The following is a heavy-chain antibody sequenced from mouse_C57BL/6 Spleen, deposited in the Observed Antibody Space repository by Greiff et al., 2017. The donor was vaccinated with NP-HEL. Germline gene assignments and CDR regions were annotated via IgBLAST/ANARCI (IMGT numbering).Heavy chain of an antibody. V-gene: IGHV1-22*01. CDR3: ARREAYYYSSYAMDY. D-gene: IGHD1-1*01. CDR1: GYTFTDYN. J-gene: IGHJ4*01. Sequence: VHVKQSGPELVKPGASVKMSCKASGYTFTDYNMHWVKQSHGKSLEWIGYINPNNGGTSYNQKFKGKATLTVNKSSSTAYMELRSLTSEDSAVYYCARREAYYYSSYAMDYWGQGTSVTVSS. CDR2: INPNNGGT.